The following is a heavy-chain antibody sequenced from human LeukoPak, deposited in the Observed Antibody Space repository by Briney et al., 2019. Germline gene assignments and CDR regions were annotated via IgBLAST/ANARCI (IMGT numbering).Heavy chain of an antibody. J-gene: IGHJ4*02. CDR2: ISGSGGST. D-gene: IGHD2-15*01. CDR3: AKDHLPHRYCSGGSCPGDY. Sequence: GGSLRLSRAASGFTFSSYAMSWVRQAPGKGLEWVSAISGSGGSTYYADSVKGRFTISRDNSKNTLYLQMNSLRAEDTAVYYCAKDHLPHRYCSGGSCPGDYWGQGTLVTVSS. CDR1: GFTFSSYA. V-gene: IGHV3-23*01.